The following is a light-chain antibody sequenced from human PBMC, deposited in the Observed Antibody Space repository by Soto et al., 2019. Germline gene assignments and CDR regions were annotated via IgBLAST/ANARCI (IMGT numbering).Light chain of an antibody. V-gene: IGKV3-15*01. Sequence: EIVMTQSPATLSVSPGERATLSCRASQSVSSNLAWYQQKPGQAPRLLIYGASTRATGIPARFSGSGSGTASTLPISSLQSEDFAVYYCQQYPNWPPHPFGQGTKLELK. J-gene: IGKJ2*01. CDR1: QSVSSN. CDR2: GAS. CDR3: QQYPNWPPHP.